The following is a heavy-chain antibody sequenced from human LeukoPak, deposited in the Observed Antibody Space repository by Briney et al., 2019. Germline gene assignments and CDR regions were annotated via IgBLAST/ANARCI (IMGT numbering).Heavy chain of an antibody. Sequence: ASVKVSCKTSGYSDTFYGITWVRQVAGQGLEWMGWISAQHGQTEYAPNNQDRVTMTTHTYTNTAYMELTSLRSDDTAVYYCAGPLGYCTSNVCYLKYWGQGTLVTVSS. CDR2: ISAQHGQT. V-gene: IGHV1-18*01. CDR3: AGPLGYCTSNVCYLKY. J-gene: IGHJ4*02. CDR1: GYSDTFYG. D-gene: IGHD2-8*01.